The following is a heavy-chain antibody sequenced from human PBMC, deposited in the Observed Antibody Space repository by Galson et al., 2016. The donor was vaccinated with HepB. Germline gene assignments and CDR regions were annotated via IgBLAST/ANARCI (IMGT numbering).Heavy chain of an antibody. CDR1: GFTFKFHA. J-gene: IGHJ4*02. V-gene: IGHV3-23*01. D-gene: IGHD5-12*01. Sequence: LRLSCAAFGFTFKFHAMNWVRQTPGKGLEWVSVVSASGDNTYHADSVRGRFTVSRDNGKNTVFLQMNDLRAVDTAIYYCAKDRGYSAYSCFDFWGQGALVTVSS. CDR3: AKDRGYSAYSCFDF. CDR2: VSASGDNT.